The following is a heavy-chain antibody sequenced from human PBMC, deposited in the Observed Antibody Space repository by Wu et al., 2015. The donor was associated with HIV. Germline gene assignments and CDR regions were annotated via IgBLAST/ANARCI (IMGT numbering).Heavy chain of an antibody. CDR2: MNPKSGKT. CDR1: GGTFSSYA. CDR3: ARGSPIHYCGGDCYSSSG. Sequence: QVQLVQSGAEVKKPGSSVKVSCKASGGTFSSYAISWVRQATGQGLEWMGWMNPKSGKTGYAQKFQGRVTMTRDNSMTTAYMELSSLTSDDTAIYYCARGSPIHYCGGDCYSSSGWGQGTLVAVSS. V-gene: IGHV1-8*02. D-gene: IGHD2-21*02. J-gene: IGHJ4*02.